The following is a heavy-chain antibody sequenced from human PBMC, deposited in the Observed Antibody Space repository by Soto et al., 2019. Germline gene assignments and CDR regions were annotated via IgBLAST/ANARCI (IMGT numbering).Heavy chain of an antibody. CDR2: INPNSGGT. D-gene: IGHD6-19*01. J-gene: IGHJ4*02. Sequence: ASVKVSCKASGYTFTGYYMHWVRQAPGQGLEWMGWINPNSGGTNYAQKFQGWVTMTRDTSISTAYMELSRLRSDDTAVYYCAREHSSGWYSIDYWGQGTLVTVSS. V-gene: IGHV1-2*04. CDR3: AREHSSGWYSIDY. CDR1: GYTFTGYY.